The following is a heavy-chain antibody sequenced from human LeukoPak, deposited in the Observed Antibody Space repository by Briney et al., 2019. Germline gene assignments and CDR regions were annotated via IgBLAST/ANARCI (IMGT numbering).Heavy chain of an antibody. Sequence: PGGSLRLSCAASGFTFSSYAMHWVRQAPGKGLEWVAVISYDGSNKYYADSVKGRFTISRDNSKNTLYLQMNSLRAEDTAVYYCASRGTFYDSSGYYPLWDYFDYWGQGTLVTVSS. J-gene: IGHJ4*02. D-gene: IGHD3-22*01. CDR3: ASRGTFYDSSGYYPLWDYFDY. CDR2: ISYDGSNK. V-gene: IGHV3-30-3*01. CDR1: GFTFSSYA.